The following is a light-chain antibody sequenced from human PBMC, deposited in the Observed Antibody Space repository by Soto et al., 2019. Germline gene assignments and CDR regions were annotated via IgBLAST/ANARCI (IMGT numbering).Light chain of an antibody. CDR2: EGS. J-gene: IGLJ1*01. V-gene: IGLV2-23*01. CDR3: CSYAGSSTYA. Sequence: QSVLTQPASVSGSPGQSITISCTGTSSDVGSYNLVSWYQQHPGKAPKLMIYEGSKRPSGVSNRSSGSKSGNTASLTISGLQAEDEADYYCCSYAGSSTYAFGTGTKVTVL. CDR1: SSDVGSYNL.